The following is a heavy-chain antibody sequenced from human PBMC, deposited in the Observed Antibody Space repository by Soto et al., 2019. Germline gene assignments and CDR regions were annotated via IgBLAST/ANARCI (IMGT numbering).Heavy chain of an antibody. Sequence: PAETLSLTCAVSGVTISTYYLSWIRQPPGKGLEWIAYNYHSGTTNYNPSLKSRVTISVDTSKNKSSLRLTSVTAADTAIDYCWREAYIGYGHAIDHWGQGILVTVSS. J-gene: IGHJ4*02. CDR1: GVTISTYY. D-gene: IGHD5-12*01. V-gene: IGHV4-59*01. CDR2: NYHSGTT. CDR3: WREAYIGYGHAIDH.